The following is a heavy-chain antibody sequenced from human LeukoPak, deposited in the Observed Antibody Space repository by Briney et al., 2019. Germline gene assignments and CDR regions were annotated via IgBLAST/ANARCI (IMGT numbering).Heavy chain of an antibody. D-gene: IGHD5-12*01. V-gene: IGHV3-48*01. J-gene: IGHJ4*02. CDR1: GFSLRSYG. CDR3: AREMGGYPFDY. CDR2: ISSSSSTI. Sequence: PGGSLRISCGVSGFSLRSYGMNWVRQAPGKGLEWVSYISSSSSTIYYADSVKGRFTISRDNAKNSLYLQMSSLRAEDTAVYYCAREMGGYPFDYWGQGTLVTVSS.